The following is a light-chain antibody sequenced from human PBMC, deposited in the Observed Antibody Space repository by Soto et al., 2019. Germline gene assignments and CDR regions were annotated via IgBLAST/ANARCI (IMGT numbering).Light chain of an antibody. Sequence: EIELTQSPATLSLSPGETATLSCRASQNVDKFLAWYQQRPGQPPRLLIYDTSYRATGIPARFSGSGSGTDFTLTISSLEPEDFAVYYCQQRSNWITFGQGTRLEIK. CDR3: QQRSNWIT. CDR2: DTS. CDR1: QNVDKF. V-gene: IGKV3-11*01. J-gene: IGKJ5*01.